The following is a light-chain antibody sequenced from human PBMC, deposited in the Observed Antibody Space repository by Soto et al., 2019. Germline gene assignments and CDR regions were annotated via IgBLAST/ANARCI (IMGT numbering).Light chain of an antibody. CDR3: QQYGTSPPT. V-gene: IGKV3-20*01. CDR2: GAS. J-gene: IGKJ3*01. CDR1: QSVSRNS. Sequence: EIVLTQSPGTLSLSPGERATLSCRASQSVSRNSLAWYQQQPGQAPRLLIYGASSRATDSPDRFSGSGCGTDFTLIVSRLEPEDFAVYFCQQYGTSPPTFGPGTKVDI.